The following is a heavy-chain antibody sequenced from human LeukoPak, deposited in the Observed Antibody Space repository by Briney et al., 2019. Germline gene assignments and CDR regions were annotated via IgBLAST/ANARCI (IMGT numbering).Heavy chain of an antibody. D-gene: IGHD3-22*01. CDR2: FDHENGET. J-gene: IGHJ4*02. V-gene: IGHV1-24*01. CDR1: GYTLSELS. Sequence: ASVKVSCKVSGYTLSELSMHWVRQAHGKGLEWMGSFDHENGETLYAPDFQGRVSLTENTSAATAYMELISLRSEDTAVYYCTRSAVVLPYYFDYWGQGTLVTVSS. CDR3: TRSAVVLPYYFDY.